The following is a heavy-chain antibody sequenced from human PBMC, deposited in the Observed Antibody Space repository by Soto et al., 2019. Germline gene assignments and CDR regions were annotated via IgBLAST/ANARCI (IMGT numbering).Heavy chain of an antibody. CDR2: IIPIFGTA. J-gene: IGHJ4*02. V-gene: IGHV1-69*13. D-gene: IGHD6-13*01. CDR1: GGTFSSYA. Sequence: SVKVSCKASGGTFSSYAISWVRQAPGQGLEWMGGIIPIFGTANYAQKFQGRVTITADESTSTAYMELSSLRSEDTAVYYCARDPGSSSWYAPHFDYWGQGTLVAVSS. CDR3: ARDPGSSSWYAPHFDY.